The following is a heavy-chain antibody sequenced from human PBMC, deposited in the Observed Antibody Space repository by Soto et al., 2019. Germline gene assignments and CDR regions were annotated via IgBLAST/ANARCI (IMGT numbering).Heavy chain of an antibody. Sequence: RECLRSYCTGAGDSFARYWIGWVRQMPGKGLEWMGIIYPGDSDTRYSPSFQGQVTISADKSISTAYLQWSSLKASDTAMYYCARRRCSGGSCYVDYWGQGTLVPV. D-gene: IGHD2-15*01. CDR1: GDSFARYW. J-gene: IGHJ4*02. CDR3: ARRRCSGGSCYVDY. V-gene: IGHV5-51*01. CDR2: IYPGDSDT.